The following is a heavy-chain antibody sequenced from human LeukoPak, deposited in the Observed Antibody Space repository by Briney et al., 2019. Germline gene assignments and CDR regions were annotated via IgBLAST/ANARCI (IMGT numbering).Heavy chain of an antibody. J-gene: IGHJ4*02. D-gene: IGHD5-18*01. Sequence: GESLRLSCVASDFTFSKHGMHWVRQAPGKGLEWVASISSDGSLQFYTAHVKGRFTLSRDNSKNTLHLQMDSLTAEDTAMYYCAKTDGYTYGKLHYWGQGTLVTVSS. V-gene: IGHV3-30*02. CDR2: ISSDGSLQ. CDR1: DFTFSKHG. CDR3: AKTDGYTYGKLHY.